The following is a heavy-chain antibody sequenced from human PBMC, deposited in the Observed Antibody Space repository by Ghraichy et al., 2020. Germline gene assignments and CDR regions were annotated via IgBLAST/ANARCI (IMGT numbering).Heavy chain of an antibody. CDR1: GYTFTRYD. D-gene: IGHD2-8*02. J-gene: IGHJ6*02. CDR2: MDPNSGNT. CDR3: AVTPTGGVSYYYYGLDV. Sequence: ASVKVSSKASGYTFTRYDINWVRQATGQGLEWMGWMDPNSGNTGYAQKFQGRVTITRNTSISTAYMELSSLTSEDTAVYYCAVTPTGGVSYYYYGLDVWGQGTTVTVSS. V-gene: IGHV1-8*03.